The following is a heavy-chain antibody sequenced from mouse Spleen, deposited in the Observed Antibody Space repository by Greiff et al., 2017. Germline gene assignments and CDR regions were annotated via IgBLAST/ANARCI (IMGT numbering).Heavy chain of an antibody. CDR1: GFNIKNTY. V-gene: IGHV14-3*01. D-gene: IGHD1-1*01. J-gene: IGHJ3*01. CDR2: IDPANGNT. Sequence: LVESVAELVRPGASVKLSCTASGFNIKNTYMHWVKQRPEQGLEWIGRIDPANGNTKYAPKFQGKATITADTSSNTAYLQLSSLTSEDTAIYYCARSGYYGSPAWFAYWGQGTLVTVSA. CDR3: ARSGYYGSPAWFAY.